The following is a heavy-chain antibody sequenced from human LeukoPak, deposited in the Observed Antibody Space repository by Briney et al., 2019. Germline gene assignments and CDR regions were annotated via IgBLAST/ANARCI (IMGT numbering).Heavy chain of an antibody. D-gene: IGHD6-19*01. CDR2: ISSSGSTI. CDR3: AGAHYSSGRNAFDI. V-gene: IGHV3-48*03. J-gene: IGHJ3*02. CDR1: GFTFSSYE. Sequence: GGSLRLSCAASGFTFSSYEMNWVRQAPGKGLGWVSYISSSGSTIYYADSVKGRFTISRDNAKNSLYLQMNSLRAEDTAVYYCAGAHYSSGRNAFDIWGQGTMVTVSS.